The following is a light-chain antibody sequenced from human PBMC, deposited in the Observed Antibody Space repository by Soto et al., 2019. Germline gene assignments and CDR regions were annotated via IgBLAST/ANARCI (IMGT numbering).Light chain of an antibody. CDR2: GAS. Sequence: EIVLTQSPGTVSLSPGARATLSCRASQSVSSIYLAWYKKKPGQAPRLLIYGASSRATDIPDRFSVSGSGTDSTLTIRRLEPEDSAVYYCQQYGTSPTFGGGTKVDI. CDR3: QQYGTSPT. J-gene: IGKJ4*01. CDR1: QSVSSIY. V-gene: IGKV3-20*01.